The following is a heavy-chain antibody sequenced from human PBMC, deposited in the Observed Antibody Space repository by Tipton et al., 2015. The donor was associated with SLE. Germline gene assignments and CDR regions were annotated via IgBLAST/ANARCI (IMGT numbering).Heavy chain of an antibody. Sequence: QSGAEVKKSGASVKVSCKASGYTFTGGAFIHWGRQAPGQGAGRMGWIHPNSGAKNYAQKFQGRVTMTRDPSITTAYREMSSLTSEDTAVYYCARSIVTTLPGFDFWGQGSPVSVPS. CDR1: GYTFTGGAF. CDR2: IHPNSGAK. D-gene: IGHD1-26*01. J-gene: IGHJ4*02. CDR3: ARSIVTTLPGFDF. V-gene: IGHV1-2*02.